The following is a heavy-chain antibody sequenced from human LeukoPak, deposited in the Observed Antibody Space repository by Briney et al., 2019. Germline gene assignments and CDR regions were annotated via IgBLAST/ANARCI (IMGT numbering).Heavy chain of an antibody. Sequence: KTSETLSLTCAVSGYSISSGYYWGWIRQPPGKGLEWIGSIYHSGSTYYNPSLKSRVTISVDTSKNQFSLKLSSVTAADTAVYYCARHPIAAAGFDYWGQGTLVTVSS. V-gene: IGHV4-38-2*01. J-gene: IGHJ4*02. CDR3: ARHPIAAAGFDY. CDR2: IYHSGST. D-gene: IGHD6-13*01. CDR1: GYSISSGYY.